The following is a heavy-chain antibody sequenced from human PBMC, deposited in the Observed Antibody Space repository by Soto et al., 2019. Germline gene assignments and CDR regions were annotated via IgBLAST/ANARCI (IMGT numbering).Heavy chain of an antibody. CDR3: ARTERNDDFWSGYPNYYYYGMDV. Sequence: QVQLVQSGAEVKKPGSSVKVSCKASGGTFSSYAISWVRQAPGQGLEWLGNIIPIFGTANYAQKFQGRVTITADESTSTAYMEVSSLRSEDTAVYYCARTERNDDFWSGYPNYYYYGMDVWGQGTTVTVSS. D-gene: IGHD3-3*01. J-gene: IGHJ6*02. V-gene: IGHV1-69*18. CDR1: GGTFSSYA. CDR2: IIPIFGTA.